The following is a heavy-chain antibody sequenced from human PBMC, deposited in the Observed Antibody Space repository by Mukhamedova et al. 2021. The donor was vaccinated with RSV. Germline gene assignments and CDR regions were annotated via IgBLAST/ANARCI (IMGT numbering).Heavy chain of an antibody. CDR3: VRGIGYCTNGGCYRTFYYDY. Sequence: GEGLEWVSTIGTAVDTYYPDSVKGRFTISRENAKNSLYLQINNLRAGDTAVYYCVRGIGYCTNGGCYRTFYYDYWGQGTLVTVSS. D-gene: IGHD2-8*01. CDR2: IGTAVDT. J-gene: IGHJ4*02. V-gene: IGHV3-13*04.